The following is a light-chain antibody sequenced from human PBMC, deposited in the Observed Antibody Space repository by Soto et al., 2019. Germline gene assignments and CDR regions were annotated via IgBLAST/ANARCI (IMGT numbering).Light chain of an antibody. J-gene: IGKJ1*01. Sequence: EIVMTQSPATLSVSPGERATLSRRASQSVSSNLAWYQQKPGQAPRLLIYGASTRATGIPARFSGSGSGTEFTLTISSLQSEDFAVYYCQQYGSSPKTFGQGTKWIS. CDR3: QQYGSSPKT. V-gene: IGKV3-15*01. CDR2: GAS. CDR1: QSVSSN.